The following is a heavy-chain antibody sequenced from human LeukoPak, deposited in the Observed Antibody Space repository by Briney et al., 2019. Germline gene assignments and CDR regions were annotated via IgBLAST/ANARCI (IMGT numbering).Heavy chain of an antibody. CDR1: GDSISTFY. CDR2: IYYGASD. Sequence: SETLSLTCTVSGDSISTFYWSWIRQPPGKGLEWIGYIYYGASDNYNPSLKSRVTISVDTSKNQFSLKLSSVTAADTAVYYCARDQVEMATIGYYYYYMDVWGKGTTVTVSS. J-gene: IGHJ6*03. CDR3: ARDQVEMATIGYYYYYMDV. V-gene: IGHV4-59*01. D-gene: IGHD5-24*01.